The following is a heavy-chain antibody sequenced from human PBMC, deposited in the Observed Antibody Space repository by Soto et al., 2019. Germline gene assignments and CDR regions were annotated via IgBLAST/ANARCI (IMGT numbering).Heavy chain of an antibody. J-gene: IGHJ5*02. CDR1: GFTFRSYW. CDR2: INQEGSDK. CDR3: ARSRVDVAVAPATIIRSWFDP. V-gene: IGHV3-7*01. D-gene: IGHD2-2*02. Sequence: EVQLVESGGGLVQPGGSLRLSCAASGFTFRSYWMSWVRQAPGKGLEWVANINQEGSDKNYVDSVKGRFTISRDNAKNSLYLQMNGLRAEDTAVYYCARSRVDVAVAPATIIRSWFDPWGQGTLVTVSS.